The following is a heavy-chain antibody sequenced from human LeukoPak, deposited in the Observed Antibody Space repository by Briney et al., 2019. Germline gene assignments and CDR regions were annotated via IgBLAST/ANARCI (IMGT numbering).Heavy chain of an antibody. D-gene: IGHD5-12*01. V-gene: IGHV1-2*02. Sequence: GASVKVSCKASGYTFTGYYIHWVRQAPGQGLEWMGWINPNSGGTKYAQKFQGRVTMTRDTSISTAYMELSRLRSDDTAVYYCARGLQTLSGYDLYYFDYWGQGTLVTVSS. CDR2: INPNSGGT. J-gene: IGHJ4*02. CDR1: GYTFTGYY. CDR3: ARGLQTLSGYDLYYFDY.